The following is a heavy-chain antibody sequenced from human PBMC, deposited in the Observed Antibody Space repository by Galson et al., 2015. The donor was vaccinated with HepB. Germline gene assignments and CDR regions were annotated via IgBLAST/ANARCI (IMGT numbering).Heavy chain of an antibody. Sequence: SLRLSCAASGFTVSSNYMSWVRQAPGKGLEWVSVIYSGGSTYYADSVKGRFTISRDSSKNTLYLQMNSLRAEDTAVYYRARTSTNDFWSGYYGMDVWGQGTTVTVSS. CDR3: ARTSTNDFWSGYYGMDV. V-gene: IGHV3-66*01. CDR2: IYSGGST. CDR1: GFTVSSNY. D-gene: IGHD3-3*01. J-gene: IGHJ6*02.